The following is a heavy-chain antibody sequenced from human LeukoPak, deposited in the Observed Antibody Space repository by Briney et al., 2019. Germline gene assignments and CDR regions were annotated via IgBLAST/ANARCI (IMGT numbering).Heavy chain of an antibody. V-gene: IGHV4-39*07. CDR1: GGSISSSSYY. CDR2: IYYSGST. CDR3: AREDYDSSGYHWFDP. D-gene: IGHD3-22*01. J-gene: IGHJ5*02. Sequence: SETLSLTCTVSGGSISSSSYYWAWIRQPPGKGLEWIGSIYYSGSTYYNPSLKSRVTISVDTSKNQFSLNLNSVTAADTAVYYCAREDYDSSGYHWFDPWGQGTLVTVSS.